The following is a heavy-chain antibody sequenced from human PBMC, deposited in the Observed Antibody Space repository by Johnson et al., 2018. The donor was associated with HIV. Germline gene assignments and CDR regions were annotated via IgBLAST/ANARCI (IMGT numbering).Heavy chain of an antibody. J-gene: IGHJ3*02. CDR3: AKDWGAAAGSGAFDM. Sequence: EVQLVESGGGLIQPGGSLRLSCAASGFTVSSNYMSWVRQAPGKGLEWVSVIYSGGTTYYADSVKGRFTISRDNSKNTLYLYMTSLRSDDTTTYYCAKDWGAAAGSGAFDMWGQGTMVTVSS. D-gene: IGHD6-13*01. V-gene: IGHV3-53*01. CDR2: IYSGGTT. CDR1: GFTVSSNY.